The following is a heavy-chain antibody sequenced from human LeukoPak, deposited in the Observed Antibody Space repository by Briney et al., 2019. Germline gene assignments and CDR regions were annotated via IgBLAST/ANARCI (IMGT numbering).Heavy chain of an antibody. CDR2: IYTSGST. D-gene: IGHD3-9*01. CDR1: GGSISSYY. V-gene: IGHV4-4*07. Sequence: SETLSLTCTVSGGSISSYYWSWIRQPAGKGLEWIGRIYTSGSTNYIPSLKSRVTMSVDTSKNQFSLKLSSVTAADTAVYYCASSITIFSGNAFDIWGQGTMVTVSS. CDR3: ASSITIFSGNAFDI. J-gene: IGHJ3*02.